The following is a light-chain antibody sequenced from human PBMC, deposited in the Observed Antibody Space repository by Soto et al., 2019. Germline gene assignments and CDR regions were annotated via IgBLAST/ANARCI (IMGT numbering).Light chain of an antibody. Sequence: DIQMTQSPSTRSASVGDRVTITCRASQSINTWLAWYQQKSGKAPKLLIYDASSLKSGVPSRFSGSGSGTEFSLTISSLQTDDFATYYCEQYNSYLLTFGGGTKVEIK. CDR1: QSINTW. V-gene: IGKV1-5*01. CDR2: DAS. J-gene: IGKJ4*01. CDR3: EQYNSYLLT.